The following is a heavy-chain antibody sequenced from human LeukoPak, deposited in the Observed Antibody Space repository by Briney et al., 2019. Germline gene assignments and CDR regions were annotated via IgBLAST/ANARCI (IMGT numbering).Heavy chain of an antibody. CDR3: ARGPLILWFGELPHDY. J-gene: IGHJ4*02. CDR1: GYTFTSYY. CDR2: INPSSGGT. D-gene: IGHD3-10*01. V-gene: IGHV1-2*02. Sequence: ASVKVSCKASGYTFTSYYMHWVRQAPGQGLEWMGWINPSSGGTNYAQKFQGRVTMTRDTSISTAYMELSRLRSDDTAVYYCARGPLILWFGELPHDYWGQGTLVTVSS.